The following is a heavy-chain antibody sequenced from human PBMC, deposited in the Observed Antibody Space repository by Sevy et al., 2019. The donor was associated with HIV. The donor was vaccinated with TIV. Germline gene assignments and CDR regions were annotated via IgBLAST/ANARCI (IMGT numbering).Heavy chain of an antibody. D-gene: IGHD3-16*01. CDR2: IYSGGST. CDR1: GFTVSSNY. V-gene: IGHV3-53*01. Sequence: GGSLRLSCAASGFTVSSNYMSWVRQAPGKGLEWVSVIYSGGSTYYADAVKGRFTISRDNSKNTLYLQMNGLGAEDTSVYYCASVRVWAYYYYYYMDVWGKGTTVTVSS. CDR3: ASVRVWAYYYYYYMDV. J-gene: IGHJ6*03.